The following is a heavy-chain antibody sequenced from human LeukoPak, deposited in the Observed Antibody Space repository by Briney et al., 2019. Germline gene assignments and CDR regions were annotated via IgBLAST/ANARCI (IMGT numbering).Heavy chain of an antibody. CDR2: INPNGGGT. Sequence: ASVKISCKTSGYTFTNYYVHWVRQAPGQGLEWMGLINPNGGGTNYAQKFQGRVTMTRDMSTSTVFMELSSLRSEDTAVYYCATWYYYDSSDYYLADYWGQGTLVTVSS. J-gene: IGHJ4*02. D-gene: IGHD3-22*01. CDR1: GYTFTNYY. V-gene: IGHV1-46*01. CDR3: ATWYYYDSSDYYLADY.